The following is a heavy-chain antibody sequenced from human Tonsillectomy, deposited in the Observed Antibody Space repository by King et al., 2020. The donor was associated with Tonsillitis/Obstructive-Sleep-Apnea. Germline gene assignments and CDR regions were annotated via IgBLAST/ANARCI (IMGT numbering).Heavy chain of an antibody. CDR2: MSYDGSNK. V-gene: IGHV3-30*01. CDR3: TRGLWFRELQVAPFEY. J-gene: IGHJ4*02. D-gene: IGHD3-10*01. CDR1: GFTFSTYA. Sequence: VQLVESGGGVVQPGRSLRLSCAASGFTFSTYAMHWVRQAPGKGLEWVAAMSYDGSNKFYADSVKGRFTISRDTSKNTLYLQMNSLRAEDTAVYYCTRGLWFRELQVAPFEYWGQGTLVTVSS.